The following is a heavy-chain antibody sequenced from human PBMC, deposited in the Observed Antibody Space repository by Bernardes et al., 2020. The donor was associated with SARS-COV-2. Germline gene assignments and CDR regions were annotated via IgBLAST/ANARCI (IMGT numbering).Heavy chain of an antibody. V-gene: IGHV4-59*01. CDR1: DGSISNYY. J-gene: IGHJ6*01. CDR3: ARSSGYYY. Sequence: SETLSLTCSVSDGSISNYYWSWIRQPPGKGLEWIAYISKSGSTDYNPSLKSRLSISLDTSKKEFSLRLSSVTTGDTAMYYCARSSGYYY. D-gene: IGHD3-22*01. CDR2: ISKSGST.